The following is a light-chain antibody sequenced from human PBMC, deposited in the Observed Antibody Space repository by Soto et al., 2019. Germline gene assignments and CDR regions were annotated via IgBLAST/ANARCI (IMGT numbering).Light chain of an antibody. J-gene: IGLJ2*01. V-gene: IGLV1-51*01. CDR2: DND. CDR3: ATWDSSLRAVV. CDR1: SSNIGNNY. Sequence: QSVLTQPPSVSAAPGQKVTISCSGSSSNIGNNYLSWYQHLPGTAPKLLILDNDKRFSGIPDRFSASKSGTSATLGITGLQTGDEADYYCATWDSSLRAVVFGGGTQLTVL.